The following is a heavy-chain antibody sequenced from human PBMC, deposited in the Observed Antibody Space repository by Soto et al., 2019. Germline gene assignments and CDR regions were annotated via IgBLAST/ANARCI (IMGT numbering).Heavy chain of an antibody. J-gene: IGHJ4*02. V-gene: IGHV4-39*01. CDR2: NYYSGSN. CDR1: SPSISSRRYY. D-gene: IGHD2-15*01. Sequence: SDTLSITSTLSSPSISSRRYYRGSSRKPPGQGLEWIGSNYYSGSNYYNKYLKSRVTKSVATSKKNFSLNLRAVTAADTAVYYCARHTPAISISDHWGQGTLVTVS. CDR3: ARHTPAISISDH.